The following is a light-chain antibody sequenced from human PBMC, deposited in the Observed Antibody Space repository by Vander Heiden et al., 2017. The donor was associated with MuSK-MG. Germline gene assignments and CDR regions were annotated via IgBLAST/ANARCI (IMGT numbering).Light chain of an antibody. J-gene: IGKJ4*01. CDR1: EDITTY. CDR2: AAS. Sequence: DIQLTQSPSSLSASVGDRVTITCRASEDITTYLNWYQQQPGKAPRLLIYAASSLQSGVPTRFSGSGSGTDFTLTFTSRQPEDFATYYCQQRNSSPTNFGGGTMV. V-gene: IGKV1-39*01. CDR3: QQRNSSPTN.